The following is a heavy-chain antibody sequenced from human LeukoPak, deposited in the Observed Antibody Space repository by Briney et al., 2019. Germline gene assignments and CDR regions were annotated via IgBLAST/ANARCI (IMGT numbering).Heavy chain of an antibody. J-gene: IGHJ4*02. CDR2: INPNSGDT. Sequence: ASVKVSCKTSGYTFSDYYIHWIRQAPGQGLEWVGWINPNSGDTDYAQKFQGRVTVTTDTSTSTAYMELRSLRSDDTAVYYCARVRSYLNTDYWGQGTLVTVSS. CDR1: GYTFSDYY. CDR3: ARVRSYLNTDY. V-gene: IGHV1-2*02.